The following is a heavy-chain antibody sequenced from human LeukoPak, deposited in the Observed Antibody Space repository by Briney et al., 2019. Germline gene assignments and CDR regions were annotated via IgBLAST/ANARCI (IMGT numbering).Heavy chain of an antibody. D-gene: IGHD2-8*01. J-gene: IGHJ4*02. Sequence: GGSLRLSCAASGFTFPNYWMSWVRQAPGKGLEWVANIKQDGSEKYYVDSVKGRFTISRGNAENSLYLQMNSLRAEDTAVYYCARVGRTSGSFGYWGQGTLVTVSS. CDR2: IKQDGSEK. CDR3: ARVGRTSGSFGY. CDR1: GFTFPNYW. V-gene: IGHV3-7*01.